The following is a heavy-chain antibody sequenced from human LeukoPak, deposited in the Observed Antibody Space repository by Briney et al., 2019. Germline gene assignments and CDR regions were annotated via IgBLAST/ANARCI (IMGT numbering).Heavy chain of an antibody. CDR1: GDSVSSNSAA. CDR3: ARGYLYDSSGYYPY. Sequence: SQTLSLTCVISGDSVSSNSAAWNWIRQSPSRGLEWLGKTYYRSHWNNDYAASLKSRITISPDTSKNQFSLKLSSVTAADTAVYYCARGYLYDSSGYYPYWGQGTLVTVSS. V-gene: IGHV6-1*01. D-gene: IGHD3-22*01. CDR2: TYYRSHWNN. J-gene: IGHJ4*02.